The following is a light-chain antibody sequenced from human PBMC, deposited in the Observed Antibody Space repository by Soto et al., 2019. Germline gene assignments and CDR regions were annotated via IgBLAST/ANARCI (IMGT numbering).Light chain of an antibody. J-gene: IGKJ1*01. CDR2: GAS. CDR1: QSVTSNY. CDR3: QHYVTSLTT. Sequence: EMVLTQSPGTLSLSPGERATLSCGASQSVTSNYLAWYQQKPGQAPRLLIFGASIRVKGIPDRFIGSGSGTDFTLTISKLEPEDFAVYYCQHYVTSLTTFGQGTKVEVK. V-gene: IGKV3-20*01.